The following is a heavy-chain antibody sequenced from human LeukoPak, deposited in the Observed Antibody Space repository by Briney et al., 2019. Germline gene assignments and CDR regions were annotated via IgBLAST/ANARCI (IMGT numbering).Heavy chain of an antibody. D-gene: IGHD6-13*01. J-gene: IGHJ4*02. CDR3: AAAAATIDY. Sequence: SETLSLTCAVSGYSISSGYYWGWIRQPPGKGLEWIGSIYHSGSTYYNPSLKSRVTISVDTSKNQFSLKLNSVTAADTAVYYCAAAAATIDYWGQGTLVTVSS. CDR1: GYSISSGYY. V-gene: IGHV4-38-2*01. CDR2: IYHSGST.